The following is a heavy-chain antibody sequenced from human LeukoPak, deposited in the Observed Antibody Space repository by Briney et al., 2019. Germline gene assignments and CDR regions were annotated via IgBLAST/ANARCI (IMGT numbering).Heavy chain of an antibody. V-gene: IGHV4-31*03. CDR1: GGSISSGGYY. Sequence: PSETLSLTCTVSGGSISSGGYYWSWIRQHPGKGLEWFGYIYYRGSTNYNRSLKSRATITLDTSKNQFSLKLSSVTAADTAVYYCGRDPQDYYEDGWLFYFDYWGQGTLVTVSS. CDR3: GRDPQDYYEDGWLFYFDY. J-gene: IGHJ4*02. CDR2: IYYRGST. D-gene: IGHD3-22*01.